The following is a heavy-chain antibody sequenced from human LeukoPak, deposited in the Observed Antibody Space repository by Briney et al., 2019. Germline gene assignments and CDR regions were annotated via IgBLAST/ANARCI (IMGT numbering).Heavy chain of an antibody. D-gene: IGHD2-21*01. J-gene: IGHJ6*03. Sequence: GGSLRLSCVASGFTFSKYAMLGVRQARGKGGEYVSGISYKGGHTYYATSVQDSFIGSRDNSRTTLFPQMGSLRPHDMGAYYCTTPPRGIYNRAWYDYYYYMDVWGEGTTVTVSS. V-gene: IGHV3-64*01. CDR1: GFTFSKYA. CDR2: ISYKGGHT. CDR3: TTPPRGIYNRAWYDYYYYMDV.